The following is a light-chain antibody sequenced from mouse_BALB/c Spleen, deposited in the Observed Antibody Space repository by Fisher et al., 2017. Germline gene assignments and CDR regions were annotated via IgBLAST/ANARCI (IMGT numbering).Light chain of an antibody. CDR3: HQYHRSPPT. V-gene: IGKV4-79*01. Sequence: IVMTQTPAIMSASPGEKVTLTCSASSSVSSSYLYWYQQKPGSSPKLWIYSTSNLASGVPARFSGSGSGTSYSLTISRMEAEDAATYYCHQYHRSPPTFGGGTKLEIK. CDR2: STS. J-gene: IGKJ2*01. CDR1: SSVSSSY.